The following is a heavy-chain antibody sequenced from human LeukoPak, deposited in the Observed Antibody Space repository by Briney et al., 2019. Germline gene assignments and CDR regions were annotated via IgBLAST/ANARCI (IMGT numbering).Heavy chain of an antibody. Sequence: GGSLRLSCAASGFTFSPYWMHWVRQAPGKGLVWVSRIKDDGSITSYADSVKGRFTISRDNAKNTLFLQVNSLRADDTAVYYCTRGDNFDYWGQGTLVTVFS. CDR3: TRGDNFDY. CDR1: GFTFSPYW. V-gene: IGHV3-74*01. CDR2: IKDDGSIT. J-gene: IGHJ4*02. D-gene: IGHD3-16*01.